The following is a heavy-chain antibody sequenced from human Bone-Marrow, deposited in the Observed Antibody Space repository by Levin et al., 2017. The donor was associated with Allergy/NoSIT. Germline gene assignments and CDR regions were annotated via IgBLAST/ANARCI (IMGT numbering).Heavy chain of an antibody. V-gene: IGHV3-20*04. CDR2: IIWNGASI. D-gene: IGHD3-10*01. CDR1: GFNFDDYG. J-gene: IGHJ4*02. CDR3: ARWQSYGSGSLYD. Sequence: GGSLRLSCVTSGFNFDDYGMSWVRQVPGKGLEWVSGIIWNGASIGYATSVKGRFTVSRDSANKSLYLQMNSLRAEDTALYYCARWQSYGSGSLYDWGQGTLVTVSS.